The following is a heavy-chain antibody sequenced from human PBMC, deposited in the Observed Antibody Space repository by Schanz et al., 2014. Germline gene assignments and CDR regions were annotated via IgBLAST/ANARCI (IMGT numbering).Heavy chain of an antibody. CDR3: ARDGGRDGYNLAFDV. CDR2: ISGSGETT. V-gene: IGHV3-23*04. Sequence: EVKLVESGGAVVRPGGSLRLSCAASGFTFSSYAMSWVRQAPGKGLEWVSAISGSGETTYYADSVKGRFTISRDNSKNTLYLQMNSLRAEDTAVYFCARDGGRDGYNLAFDVWGQGTLVTVSS. J-gene: IGHJ3*01. CDR1: GFTFSSYA. D-gene: IGHD5-12*01.